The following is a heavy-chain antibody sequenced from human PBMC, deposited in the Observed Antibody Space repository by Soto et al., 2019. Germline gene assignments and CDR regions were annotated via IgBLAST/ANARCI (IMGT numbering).Heavy chain of an antibody. J-gene: IGHJ6*01. Sequence: GESLKISCKGSGYSFTSYWISWVRQMPGKGLEWMGRIDPSDSYTNYSPSFQGHVTISADKSISTAYLQWSSLKASDTAMYYCASQGGCMIRSRYGMAVWGQGTTVTVSS. CDR2: IDPSDSYT. V-gene: IGHV5-10-1*01. D-gene: IGHD2-8*01. CDR3: ASQGGCMIRSRYGMAV. CDR1: GYSFTSYW.